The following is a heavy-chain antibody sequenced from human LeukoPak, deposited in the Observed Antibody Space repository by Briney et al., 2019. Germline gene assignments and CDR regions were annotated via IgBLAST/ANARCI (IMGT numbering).Heavy chain of an antibody. J-gene: IGHJ4*02. V-gene: IGHV4-30-2*01. D-gene: IGHD4-23*01. CDR1: GGSISSGGYS. Sequence: KPSQTLSLTCAVSGGSISSGGYSWSWIRQPPGKGLEWIGYIYHSGSTNYNPSLKSRVTISVDTSKNQFSLKLSSVTAADTAVYYCARGPLRWRVSGYYFDYWGQGTLVTVSS. CDR3: ARGPLRWRVSGYYFDY. CDR2: IYHSGST.